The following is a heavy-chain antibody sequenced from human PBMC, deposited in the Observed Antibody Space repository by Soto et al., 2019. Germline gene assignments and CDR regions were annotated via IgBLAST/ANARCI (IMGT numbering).Heavy chain of an antibody. CDR1: GGSFSGYY. CDR3: ARAWEYCSSTSCYYFDY. D-gene: IGHD2-2*01. J-gene: IGHJ4*02. CDR2: INHSGST. V-gene: IGHV4-34*01. Sequence: QVQLQQWGAGLLKPSETLSLTCAVYGGSFSGYYWSWIRQPPGKGLEWIGEINHSGSTNYNPSLKSRVTISVDTCKNQFSLKLSSVTAADTTVYYCARAWEYCSSTSCYYFDYWGQGTLVTVSS.